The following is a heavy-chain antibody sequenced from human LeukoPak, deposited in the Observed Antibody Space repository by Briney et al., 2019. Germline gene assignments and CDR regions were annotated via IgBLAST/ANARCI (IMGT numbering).Heavy chain of an antibody. CDR1: GFTFSSYA. CDR2: IATDGRDK. Sequence: PGGSLRLSCAATGFTFSSYAMSWVRQAPGKGLEWVAVIATDGRDKKYADSVKGRFTISRDNSKNTLYLEMNSLRPEDTAVYHCAKDSKVAAAGYFFDSWGQGTLVTVSS. J-gene: IGHJ4*02. CDR3: AKDSKVAAAGYFFDS. V-gene: IGHV3-30*18. D-gene: IGHD6-13*01.